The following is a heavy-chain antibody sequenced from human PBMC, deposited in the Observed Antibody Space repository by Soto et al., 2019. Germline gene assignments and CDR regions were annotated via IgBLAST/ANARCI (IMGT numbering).Heavy chain of an antibody. CDR1: GYSFANYW. V-gene: IGHV5-51*01. Sequence: EVQMVQSGAELKKPGESLKISCQGSGYSFANYWIGWVRRKPGKGLEWMGIIYPGDSDTRYSPSFQGHVTISADKSLNTAYLQWSSLRASDTAIYYCARAPSHGWFQHLDYWGQGTLVTVSS. CDR2: IYPGDSDT. J-gene: IGHJ4*02. D-gene: IGHD6-19*01. CDR3: ARAPSHGWFQHLDY.